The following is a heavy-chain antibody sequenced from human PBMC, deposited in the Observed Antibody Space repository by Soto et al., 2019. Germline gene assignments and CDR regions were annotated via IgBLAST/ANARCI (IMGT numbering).Heavy chain of an antibody. D-gene: IGHD4-17*01. Sequence: PSETLSLTCTVSGGSISSSSYYWGWIRQPPGKGLEWIGSIYYSGSTYYNPSLKSRVTISVDTSKNQFSLKLSSVTAADTAVYYCARRIQGNYGRDDAFDIWGQGTMVTVSS. J-gene: IGHJ3*02. CDR1: GGSISSSSYY. CDR3: ARRIQGNYGRDDAFDI. V-gene: IGHV4-39*01. CDR2: IYYSGST.